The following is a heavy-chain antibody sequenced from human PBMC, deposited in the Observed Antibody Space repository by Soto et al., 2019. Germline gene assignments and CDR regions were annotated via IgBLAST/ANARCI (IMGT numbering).Heavy chain of an antibody. J-gene: IGHJ6*02. Sequence: QITLKESGPPLVRPTQTLTLTCTFSGFSLSTGGVGVGWIRQPPGKALEWLALIYWDDDKRYSPSLKSRLTITKDTSKNQVVLTMTNMDPVDTATYYCVHSRCGGDCLQSYSSHYYYGMDVWGQGTTVTVSS. CDR2: IYWDDDK. CDR1: GFSLSTGGVG. V-gene: IGHV2-5*02. D-gene: IGHD2-21*02. CDR3: VHSRCGGDCLQSYSSHYYYGMDV.